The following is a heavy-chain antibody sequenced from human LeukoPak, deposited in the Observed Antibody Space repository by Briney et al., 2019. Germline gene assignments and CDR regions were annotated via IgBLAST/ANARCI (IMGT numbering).Heavy chain of an antibody. CDR1: GFTFSSHD. J-gene: IGHJ5*01. CDR3: VRGGVWGLSSNWLES. Sequence: PGGSLRLSGAASGFTFSSHDMHWVRQAAGKGLEWVSGFIPAGDRYYAESVKGRFTISRENAKSSLYLQMNSLRVGDTAVYYCVRGGVWGLSSNWLESWGQGILVTVSS. CDR2: FIPAGDR. D-gene: IGHD7-27*01. V-gene: IGHV3-13*04.